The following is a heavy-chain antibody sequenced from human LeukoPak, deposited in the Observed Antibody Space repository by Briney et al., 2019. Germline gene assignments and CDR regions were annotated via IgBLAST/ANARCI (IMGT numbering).Heavy chain of an antibody. D-gene: IGHD4-17*01. CDR1: GGSISSSY. Sequence: SETLSLTCTVCGGSISSSYWSWIRQHPGKGLEWIGYIDYSGNTNYNPSLKSRVTISVERSKNQFSLKLSSVTAADTAVYYCARATSYGDYVDYWGQGTLVNVSS. CDR2: IDYSGNT. CDR3: ARATSYGDYVDY. J-gene: IGHJ4*02. V-gene: IGHV4-59*08.